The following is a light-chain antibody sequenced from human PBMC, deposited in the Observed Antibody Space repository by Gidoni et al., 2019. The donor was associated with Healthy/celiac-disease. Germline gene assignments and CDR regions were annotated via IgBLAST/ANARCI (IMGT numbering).Light chain of an antibody. J-gene: IGKJ2*01. CDR3: QQYDNLPRT. CDR1: QDISNY. Sequence: DIQMTQSPSSLSASVGDRVTITCQASQDISNYLNWYQQKQGKAPKLLIYDASNLETGVPSRFSGSGAGTDFTFTISSLQPEDIATYYCQQYDNLPRTCGQXTKLEIK. CDR2: DAS. V-gene: IGKV1-33*01.